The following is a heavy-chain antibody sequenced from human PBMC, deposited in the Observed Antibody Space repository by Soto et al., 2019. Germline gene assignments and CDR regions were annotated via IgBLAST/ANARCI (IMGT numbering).Heavy chain of an antibody. Sequence: EVHLVESGGGLVQPGGSLGLSCAASGFTFSDRYMDWVRQAPGKGLEWVGRSRNKANSYTTEYAASVKGRFTISRDESKNSLYLQMDSLKTEDTAVYYCTRGTATGRDFDYWGQGTLVTVSS. J-gene: IGHJ4*02. CDR3: TRGTATGRDFDY. V-gene: IGHV3-72*01. D-gene: IGHD2-21*02. CDR1: GFTFSDRY. CDR2: SRNKANSYTT.